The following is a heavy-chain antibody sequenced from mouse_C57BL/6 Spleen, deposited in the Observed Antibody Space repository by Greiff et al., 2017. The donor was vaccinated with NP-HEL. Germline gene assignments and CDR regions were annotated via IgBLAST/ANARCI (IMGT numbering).Heavy chain of an antibody. CDR1: GYTFTSYW. D-gene: IGHD2-10*02. V-gene: IGHV1-64*01. J-gene: IGHJ2*01. Sequence: QVQLQQPGAELVKPGASVKLSCKASGYTFTSYWMHWVKQRPGQGLEWIGMIHPNSGSTNYHEKFKSKATLTVDKSSSTAYMQLSSLTSEDSAVYYCARGEYDPYYFDYWGQGTTLTVSS. CDR2: IHPNSGST. CDR3: ARGEYDPYYFDY.